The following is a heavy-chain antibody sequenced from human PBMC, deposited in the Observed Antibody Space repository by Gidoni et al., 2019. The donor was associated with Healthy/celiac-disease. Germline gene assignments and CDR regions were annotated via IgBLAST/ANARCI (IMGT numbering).Heavy chain of an antibody. CDR2: IYSGGST. V-gene: IGHV3-66*01. CDR3: ARDRGGMDV. CDR1: GFTVSSNY. J-gene: IGHJ6*02. Sequence: EVQLVESGGGLVQPGGSLRLSCAASGFTVSSNYKSWGRQAPGKGLEGVSVIYSGGSTYYADSVKGRFTLSRDNSKNTLYLQMNSLRAEDTAVYYCARDRGGMDVWGQGTTVTVSS.